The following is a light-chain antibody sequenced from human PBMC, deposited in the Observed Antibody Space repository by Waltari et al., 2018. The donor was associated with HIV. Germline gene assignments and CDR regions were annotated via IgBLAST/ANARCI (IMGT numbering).Light chain of an antibody. Sequence: QAVVTQEPSVTVSPGGTVTLNCTSATGPVIIGHYAHWFQQRPGQAPRPLIYRSTRRHSLAPECFSASLVDDRASLILSAVWPEYEAFYYCMLFFRTSYLFGGGTKVTVL. CDR2: RST. CDR1: TGPVIIGHY. J-gene: IGLJ2*01. V-gene: IGLV7-43*01. CDR3: MLFFRTSYL.